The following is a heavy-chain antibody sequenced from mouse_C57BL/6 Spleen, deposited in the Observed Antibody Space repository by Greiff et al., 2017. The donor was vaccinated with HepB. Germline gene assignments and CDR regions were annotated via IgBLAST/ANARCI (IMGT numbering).Heavy chain of an antibody. CDR2: INPNNGGT. J-gene: IGHJ3*01. D-gene: IGHD4-1*01. CDR3: ARLSGTGFAY. V-gene: IGHV1-26*01. CDR1: GYTFTDYY. Sequence: EVQLQQSGPELVKPGASVKISCKASGYTFTDYYMNWVKQSHGKSLEWIGDINPNNGGTSYNQKFKGKATLTVDKSSSTAYIELSSLTSEDSAVYYCARLSGTGFAYWGQGTLVTVSA.